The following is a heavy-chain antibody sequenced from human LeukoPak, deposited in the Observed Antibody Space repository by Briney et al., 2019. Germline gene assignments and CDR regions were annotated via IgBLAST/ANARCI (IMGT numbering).Heavy chain of an antibody. J-gene: IGHJ4*02. CDR1: GFTFSSYG. D-gene: IGHD3-10*01. CDR2: INWNGGST. Sequence: GGTLRLSCAASGFTFSSYGMSWVRQAPGKGLEWVSGINWNGGSTGYADSVKGRFTISRDNAKNSLYLQMNSLRAEDTALYYCARDIGFGANDFDYWGQGTLVTVSS. CDR3: ARDIGFGANDFDY. V-gene: IGHV3-20*04.